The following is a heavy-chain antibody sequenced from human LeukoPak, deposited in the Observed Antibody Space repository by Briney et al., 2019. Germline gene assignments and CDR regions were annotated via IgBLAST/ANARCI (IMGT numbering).Heavy chain of an antibody. CDR2: IYYSGST. CDR1: GGPISSSF. J-gene: IGHJ2*01. CDR3: ARRGANSGSYSHFDL. D-gene: IGHD1-26*01. Sequence: SETLSLTCTVSGGPISSSFWSWIRQPPGKGLEWMGHIYYSGSTNYNPSLKSRVTISVDTSKNQFSLKLSSVTAADTAVYSCARRGANSGSYSHFDLWGRGTLVTVSA. V-gene: IGHV4-59*01.